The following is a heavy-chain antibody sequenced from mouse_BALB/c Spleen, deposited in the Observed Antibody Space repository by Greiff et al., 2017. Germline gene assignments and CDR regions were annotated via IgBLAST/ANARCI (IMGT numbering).Heavy chain of an antibody. J-gene: IGHJ2*01. Sequence: EVKLMESGPGLVKPSQSLSLTCTVTGYSIPSDYAWNWIRPFPGNTLEWMGYISYSGSTSYNPSLKSRISITRDTSKNQFFLQLNSVTTEDTATYYCARSSYWYCDYWGQGTTRTVSA. CDR1: GYSIPSDYA. D-gene: IGHD4-1*01. CDR2: ISYSGST. V-gene: IGHV3-2*02. CDR3: ARSSYWYCDY.